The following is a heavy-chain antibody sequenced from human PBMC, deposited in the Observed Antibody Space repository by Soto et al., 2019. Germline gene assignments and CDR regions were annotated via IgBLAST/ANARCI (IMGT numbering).Heavy chain of an antibody. CDR2: ISLYSDGT. V-gene: IGHV1-18*01. CDR3: ARVVPGAEAWFGP. Sequence: VKVSCKTSGYTFSNYGITWVRQAPGQPLEWLGWISLYSDGTNYAQKFQGRVSMTTDTSTTTAYMELRSPRSDDTAVYYCARVVPGAEAWFGPWGQGTLVTVSS. D-gene: IGHD2-2*01. CDR1: GYTFSNYG. J-gene: IGHJ5*02.